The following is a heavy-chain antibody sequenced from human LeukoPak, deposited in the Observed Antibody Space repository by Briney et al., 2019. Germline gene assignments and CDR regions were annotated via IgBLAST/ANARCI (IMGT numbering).Heavy chain of an antibody. V-gene: IGHV3-11*04. CDR3: ARDRAMEVGAYYFDY. CDR2: ISSSGSTI. CDR1: GFTFSDYY. J-gene: IGHJ4*02. Sequence: PGGSLRLSCAASGFTFSDYYMSWIRQAPGKGLEWVSYISSSGSTIYYADSVKGRFTISRDNAKNSLYLQMNSPRAEDTAVYYCARDRAMEVGAYYFDYWGQGTLVTVSS. D-gene: IGHD1-26*01.